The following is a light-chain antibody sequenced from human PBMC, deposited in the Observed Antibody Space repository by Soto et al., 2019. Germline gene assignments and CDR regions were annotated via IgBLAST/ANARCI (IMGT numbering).Light chain of an antibody. Sequence: EVVLTQSPATLSLSPGERATLSCRASENVRTFVDWYQQKPGQAPRLLIYGASNRATGIPARFSGSGSGTDFTLTISNLEPEDLSVYYCQQHSHWPPWTFGQGTRVEIQ. J-gene: IGKJ1*01. CDR3: QQHSHWPPWT. CDR2: GAS. CDR1: ENVRTF. V-gene: IGKV3-11*01.